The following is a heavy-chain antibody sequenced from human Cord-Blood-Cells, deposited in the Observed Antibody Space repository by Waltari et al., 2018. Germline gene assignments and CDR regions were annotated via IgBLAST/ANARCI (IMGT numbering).Heavy chain of an antibody. Sequence: QVQLQESGPGLVKPSGTLSLTCAVSGGSISSSNWWGWVRRPPGKGLEWIGEIYHSGSTNYNPSLKSRVTISVDKSKNQFSLKLSSVTAADTAVYYCARAIYYDSSGYYYYFDYWGQGTLVTVSS. CDR2: IYHSGST. D-gene: IGHD3-22*01. CDR3: ARAIYYDSSGYYYYFDY. CDR1: GGSISSSNW. V-gene: IGHV4-4*02. J-gene: IGHJ4*02.